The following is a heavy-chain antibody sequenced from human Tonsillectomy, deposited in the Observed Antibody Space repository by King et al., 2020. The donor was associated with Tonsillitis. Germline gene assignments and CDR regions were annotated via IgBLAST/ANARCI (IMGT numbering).Heavy chain of an antibody. CDR1: GFPFSSYT. CDR2: VSGSSSYI. CDR3: AIVGYCSGGSSARFRGILNYYYGMDV. J-gene: IGHJ6*02. Sequence: VQLVESGGGLVKPGGSLRLSCAASGFPFSSYTMNWVRQAPGKGLEWVSSVSGSSSYIYYADSVKGRFTISRDNAKKSLSLQMNCLRAEDTAVYYCAIVGYCSGGSSARFRGILNYYYGMDVWGQGTTVTVSS. V-gene: IGHV3-21*01. D-gene: IGHD2-15*01.